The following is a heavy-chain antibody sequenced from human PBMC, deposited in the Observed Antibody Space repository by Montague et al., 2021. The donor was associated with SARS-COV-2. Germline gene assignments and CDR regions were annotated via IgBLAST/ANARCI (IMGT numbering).Heavy chain of an antibody. CDR2: INHGGST. Sequence: SETLSLTCAVHGGSFGDYYWNWIRQPPGKGLEWIGEINHGGSTKYSPSLKSRLTISADTSKNQFSLKLTSVAAADTAVYYCARLRDGVVPSPILGVGPYYSYYYMDVWGRGTTVTVSS. CDR1: GGSFGDYY. D-gene: IGHD3-10*01. CDR3: ARLRDGVVPSPILGVGPYYSYYYMDV. V-gene: IGHV4-34*01. J-gene: IGHJ6*03.